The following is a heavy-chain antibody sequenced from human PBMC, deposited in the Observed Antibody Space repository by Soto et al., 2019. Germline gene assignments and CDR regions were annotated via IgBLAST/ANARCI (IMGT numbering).Heavy chain of an antibody. J-gene: IGHJ5*02. Sequence: QVQLQESGPGLVKPSETLSLTCTVSAGSISSSYWSWIRQPPGEGLEWIGCVHHSGSTKYNPSLKRRVIVSVDTSKNRFSLNLGSVTAADTALYYCATIAAAGTSWGQGTLVTVSS. V-gene: IGHV4-59*01. CDR1: AGSISSSY. CDR2: VHHSGST. D-gene: IGHD6-13*01. CDR3: ATIAAAGTS.